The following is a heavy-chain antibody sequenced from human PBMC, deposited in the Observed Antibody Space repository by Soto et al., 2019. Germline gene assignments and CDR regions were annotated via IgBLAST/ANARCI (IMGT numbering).Heavy chain of an antibody. D-gene: IGHD4-17*01. Sequence: GGSLRISCAASGFTFSSYAMHWVRQAPGKGLECVSAITSNGGNTDYANSVKGRFAISRDNSKNTLYLQMGSLRAEDTAVYYCARGLYGDPREYFQYWRQGTLVTVSS. CDR1: GFTFSSYA. J-gene: IGHJ1*01. CDR3: ARGLYGDPREYFQY. CDR2: ITSNGGNT. V-gene: IGHV3-64*01.